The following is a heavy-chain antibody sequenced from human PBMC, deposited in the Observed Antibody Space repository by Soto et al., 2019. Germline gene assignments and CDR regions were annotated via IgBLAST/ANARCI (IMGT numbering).Heavy chain of an antibody. Sequence: PSETLSLTCIVSGGSISSYYWSWIRQPAGKGLEWIGRIHSGGNTNYNPSLESRVTMSVDTSKNQFSLKLRSVTAADTAVYYCARGTWVEYSGSASYSYGTHVWGQGTTVTV. CDR3: ARGTWVEYSGSASYSYGTHV. V-gene: IGHV4-4*07. D-gene: IGHD5-12*01. CDR1: GGSISSYY. CDR2: IHSGGNT. J-gene: IGHJ6*02.